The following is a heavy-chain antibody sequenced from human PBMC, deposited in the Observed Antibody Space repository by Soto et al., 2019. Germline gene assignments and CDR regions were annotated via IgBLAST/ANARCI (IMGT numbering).Heavy chain of an antibody. D-gene: IGHD6-19*01. J-gene: IGHJ4*02. CDR1: GFTFSSYA. Sequence: LRLSCAASGFTFSSYAMHWVRQAPGKGLEWVAVISYDGSNKYYADSVKGRFTISRDNSKNTLYLQMNSLRAEDTAVYYCARDTFTAVAGYVYWGQGTLVTVSS. CDR2: ISYDGSNK. CDR3: ARDTFTAVAGYVY. V-gene: IGHV3-30-3*01.